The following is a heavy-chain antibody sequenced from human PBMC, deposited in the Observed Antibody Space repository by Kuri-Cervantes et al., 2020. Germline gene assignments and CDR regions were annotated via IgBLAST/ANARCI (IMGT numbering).Heavy chain of an antibody. Sequence: GGSLRLSCAASGFTFSNAWMSWVRQPPGKGLEWVSTVSGGVANTNYADSVKGRFTISRDNSKNTLYLQMDSLGADDTAVYYCAKSLAGGWYDFWGQGTLVTDSS. D-gene: IGHD6-19*01. J-gene: IGHJ4*02. CDR1: GFTFSNAW. V-gene: IGHV3-23*01. CDR3: AKSLAGGWYDF. CDR2: VSGGVANT.